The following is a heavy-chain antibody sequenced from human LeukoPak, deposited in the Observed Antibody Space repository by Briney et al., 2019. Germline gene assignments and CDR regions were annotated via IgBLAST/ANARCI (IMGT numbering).Heavy chain of an antibody. J-gene: IGHJ1*01. CDR3: AKLRAWRGAAAARGYFQH. CDR2: ISGTGGNT. Sequence: PGGSLRLSCAVSGFSFSNYAMSWVRQFPGKGLEWVSGISGTGGNTYYADSVKGRFTISRDNSKNTLYLQMNSLRAEDTAVYYCAKLRAWRGAAAARGYFQHWGQGTLVTVSS. V-gene: IGHV3-23*01. CDR1: GFSFSNYA. D-gene: IGHD6-13*01.